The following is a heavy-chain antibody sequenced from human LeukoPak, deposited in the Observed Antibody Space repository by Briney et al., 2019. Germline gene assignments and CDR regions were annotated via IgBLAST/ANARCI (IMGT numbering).Heavy chain of an antibody. V-gene: IGHV3-7*01. D-gene: IGHD2-2*01. CDR2: IRQDGSEI. CDR1: GFIFRYYW. Sequence: PGGSLRLSCAASGFIFRYYWMIWFRQAPGKGLEWVAHIRQDGSEISYVDPVEGRFTISRDNANNSLYLQMNSLRAEDTAVYYCATYSSSNGREFQYWGQGTLVTVSS. J-gene: IGHJ1*01. CDR3: ATYSSSNGREFQY.